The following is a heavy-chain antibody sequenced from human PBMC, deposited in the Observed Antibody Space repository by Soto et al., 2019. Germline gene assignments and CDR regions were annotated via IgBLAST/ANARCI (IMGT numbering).Heavy chain of an antibody. CDR1: GFTFSGSD. CDR2: IRNKANNHAT. V-gene: IGHV3-73*01. CDR3: TSPDCSTTNCYALDY. J-gene: IGHJ4*02. D-gene: IGHD2-2*01. Sequence: GGSLRLSCAASGFTFSGSDMHWVRQASGKGLEWIGRIRNKANNHATEYAASLKGRFTISRDDSKNTAYLQMNSLKTEDTAVYYCTSPDCSTTNCYALDYWGQGILVTVSS.